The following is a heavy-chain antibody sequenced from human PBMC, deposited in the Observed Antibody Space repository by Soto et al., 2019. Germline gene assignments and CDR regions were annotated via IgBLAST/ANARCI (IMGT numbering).Heavy chain of an antibody. D-gene: IGHD3-22*01. J-gene: IGHJ5*02. CDR2: IYYNGNT. Sequence: SETLSLTCTVSGGSISSYYWSWIRQPPGKGLEWIGYIYYNGNTNYNPSLKSRVTISVDTSKNQFSLKLSSVTAADTAVYYCARLGAYYQSLDPWGPGTLVTVSS. CDR1: GGSISSYY. V-gene: IGHV4-59*08. CDR3: ARLGAYYQSLDP.